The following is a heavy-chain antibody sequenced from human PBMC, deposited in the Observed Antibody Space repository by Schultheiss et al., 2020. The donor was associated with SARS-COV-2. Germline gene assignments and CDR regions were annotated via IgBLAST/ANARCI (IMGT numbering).Heavy chain of an antibody. Sequence: SQTLSLTCAVYGGSFSGYYWSWIRQPPGKGLEWIGYIYYSGSTYYNPSLKSRVTISVDTSKNQFSMKLNSVTAADAAVYYFARALIGWDWYFDLWGRGTLVTVSS. CDR1: GGSFSGYY. V-gene: IGHV4-34*09. CDR3: ARALIGWDWYFDL. CDR2: IYYSGST. D-gene: IGHD2/OR15-2a*01. J-gene: IGHJ2*01.